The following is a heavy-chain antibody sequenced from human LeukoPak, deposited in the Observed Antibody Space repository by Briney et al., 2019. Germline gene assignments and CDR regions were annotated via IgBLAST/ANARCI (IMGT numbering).Heavy chain of an antibody. CDR1: GFTFSSNS. D-gene: IGHD3-10*01. Sequence: GGSLRLSCAATGFTFSSNSMSWVRQAPGKGLEWIAVIRSGGGTTYYADSVRGRFTLSRDDSKNTLYLRMNGLRAEDTAIYFCARVTSGYWGQGTLVTVSS. J-gene: IGHJ4*02. V-gene: IGHV3-23*01. CDR2: IRSGGGTT. CDR3: ARVTSGY.